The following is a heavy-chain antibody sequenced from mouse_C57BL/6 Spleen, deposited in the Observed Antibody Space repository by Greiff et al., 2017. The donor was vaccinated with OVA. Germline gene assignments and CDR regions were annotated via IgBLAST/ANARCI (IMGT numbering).Heavy chain of an antibody. V-gene: IGHV1-19*01. J-gene: IGHJ1*03. CDR2: INPYNGGT. Sequence: EVQLQQSGPVLVKPGASVKMSCKASGYTFTDYYMNWVKQSHGKSLEWIGVINPYNGGTSYNQKFKGKATLTVDKSSSTAYMELNSLTSEDSAVYYCARGGIGGYWYFDVWGTGTTVTVSS. CDR1: GYTFTDYY. CDR3: ARGGIGGYWYFDV.